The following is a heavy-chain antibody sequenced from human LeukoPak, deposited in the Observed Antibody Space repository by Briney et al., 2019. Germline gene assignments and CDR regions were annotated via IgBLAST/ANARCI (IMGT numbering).Heavy chain of an antibody. CDR2: ITRNGGTL. CDR1: GVTFHEYD. D-gene: IGHD4-11*01. V-gene: IGHV3-9*01. J-gene: IGHJ4*02. Sequence: GRSLRLSCAAAGVTFHEYDFHWVRHTPGRGLEWVSGITRNGGTLGYADSVKGRLTISRDNAKNSLYLHMNSLRPDDTALYYCALNVGVTVADTLDYWGQGTLVTVSS. CDR3: ALNVGVTVADTLDY.